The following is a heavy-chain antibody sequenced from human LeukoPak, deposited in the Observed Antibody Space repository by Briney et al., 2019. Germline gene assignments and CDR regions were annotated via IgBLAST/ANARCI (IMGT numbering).Heavy chain of an antibody. CDR1: GGSISSHY. V-gene: IGHV4-59*11. CDR2: IYYSGST. Sequence: SETLSLTCTVSGGSISSHYWSWIRQPPGKGLDWIGYIYYSGSTNYNPSLKSRVTISVDTSKNQFSLKLSSVTAADTAVYYCARAVYYDFWSGYPDWGQGTLVTVSS. J-gene: IGHJ4*02. CDR3: ARAVYYDFWSGYPD. D-gene: IGHD3-3*01.